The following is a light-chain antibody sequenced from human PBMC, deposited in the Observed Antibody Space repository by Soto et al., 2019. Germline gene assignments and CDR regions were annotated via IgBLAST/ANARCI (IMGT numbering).Light chain of an antibody. CDR3: RWGSNWPPLT. V-gene: IGKV3-11*02. CDR2: DAS. J-gene: IGKJ4*02. CDR1: QSVGSY. Sequence: EIEVTQSPATLSLSPGERATLSCRTSQSVGSYLAWYQKKPGQAPRLLIYDASNRATGIPSRFSGGGYGSDFTLSISSLEPEEFSGYYCRWGSNWPPLTFGGGTKVEI.